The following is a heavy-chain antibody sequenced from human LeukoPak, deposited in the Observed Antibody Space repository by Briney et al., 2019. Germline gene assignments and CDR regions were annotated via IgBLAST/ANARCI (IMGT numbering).Heavy chain of an antibody. Sequence: PGGSLRLSCAAPGFTFSSYAMHWVRQAPGKGLEWVAVISYDGSNKYYADSVKGRFTISRDNSKNTLYLQMNSLRAEDTAVYYCARDPYTYYDFAYYFDYWGQGTLVTVSS. V-gene: IGHV3-30-3*01. J-gene: IGHJ4*02. CDR2: ISYDGSNK. CDR3: ARDPYTYYDFAYYFDY. CDR1: GFTFSSYA. D-gene: IGHD3-3*01.